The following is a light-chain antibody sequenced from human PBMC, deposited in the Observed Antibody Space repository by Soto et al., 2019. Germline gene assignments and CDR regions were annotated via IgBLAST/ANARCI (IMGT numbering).Light chain of an antibody. CDR1: NIASKT. J-gene: IGLJ1*01. CDR2: DDS. CDR3: QVWDSTSDHRYV. Sequence: SYALTQPPSVPVAPGQTARITCGGNNIASKTVHWYQQKPGQAPVLVVYDDSDRPSGIPERFSGSNSGSTATLTISTVEAGDEADYYCQVWDSTSDHRYVFGTGTKVTVL. V-gene: IGLV3-21*02.